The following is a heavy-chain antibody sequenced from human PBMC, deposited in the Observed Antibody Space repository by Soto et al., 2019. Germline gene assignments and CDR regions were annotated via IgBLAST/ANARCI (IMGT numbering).Heavy chain of an antibody. V-gene: IGHV3-7*02. CDR1: GFTFSTYW. Sequence: HPGGSLRLSCAASGFTFSTYWMSWVRQAPGKGLEWVANIKEDGSQKWYVDSVKGRFTISRDNAKNSLYLQMNSLRVEDTAVYYCASRSSGWYFDYWGQGTLVTVSS. J-gene: IGHJ4*02. CDR2: IKEDGSQK. D-gene: IGHD6-19*01. CDR3: ASRSSGWYFDY.